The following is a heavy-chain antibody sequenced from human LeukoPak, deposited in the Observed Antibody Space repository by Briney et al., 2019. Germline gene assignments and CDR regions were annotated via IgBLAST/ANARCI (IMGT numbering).Heavy chain of an antibody. Sequence: ASVKVSCKASGYTFTGYYMHWVRQAPGQGLEWMGRINPNSGDTNYAQNFQGRVTMTRDTSGSTSNMELSRLRSDDTAVYYCARERRFGDLLLFDYWGPGTLVTVSS. D-gene: IGHD3-10*01. CDR2: INPNSGDT. V-gene: IGHV1-2*06. CDR1: GYTFTGYY. J-gene: IGHJ4*02. CDR3: ARERRFGDLLLFDY.